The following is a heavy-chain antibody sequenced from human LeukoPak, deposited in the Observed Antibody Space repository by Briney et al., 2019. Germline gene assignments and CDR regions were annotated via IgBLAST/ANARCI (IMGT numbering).Heavy chain of an antibody. D-gene: IGHD2-8*02. Sequence: GESLKISCKGSGYSFSTYWVGWVRHMPGRGLEWMGTIYPGDSDTRYSPSFQGQVTISADKSITTAYLQWSSLKASDTAMYYCARRGWSTELFEYWGQGTLVTVSS. CDR3: ARRGWSTELFEY. J-gene: IGHJ4*02. CDR2: IYPGDSDT. CDR1: GYSFSTYW. V-gene: IGHV5-51*01.